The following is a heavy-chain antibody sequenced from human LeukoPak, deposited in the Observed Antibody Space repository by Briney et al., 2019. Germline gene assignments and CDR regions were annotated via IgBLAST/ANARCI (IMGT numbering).Heavy chain of an antibody. J-gene: IGHJ4*02. D-gene: IGHD6-13*01. CDR3: ARGFAGTLFY. CDR2: ISSSGSTI. Sequence: SGGSLRLSCAASGFTFSSYEMNWVRQAPGEGLEWVSYISSSGSTIYYADSVKGRFTISRDNAKNSLYLQMNSLRAEDTAVYYCARGFAGTLFYWAQGTLVTVSS. CDR1: GFTFSSYE. V-gene: IGHV3-48*03.